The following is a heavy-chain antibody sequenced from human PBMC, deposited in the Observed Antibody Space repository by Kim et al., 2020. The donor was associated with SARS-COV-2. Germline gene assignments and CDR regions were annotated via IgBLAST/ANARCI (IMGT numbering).Heavy chain of an antibody. Sequence: SETLSLTCTVSGGSISSSSYYWGWIRQPPGKGLEWIGSIYYSGSTYYNPSLKSRVTISVDTSKNQFSLKLSSVTAADTAVYYCARRFTRGNYYDSSGYYYFDYWGQGTLVTVSS. J-gene: IGHJ4*02. D-gene: IGHD3-22*01. CDR3: ARRFTRGNYYDSSGYYYFDY. CDR2: IYYSGST. CDR1: GGSISSSSYY. V-gene: IGHV4-39*01.